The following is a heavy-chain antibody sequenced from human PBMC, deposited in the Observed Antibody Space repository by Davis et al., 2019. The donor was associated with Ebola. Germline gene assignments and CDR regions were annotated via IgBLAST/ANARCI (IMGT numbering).Heavy chain of an antibody. CDR3: ARVESEGWFDP. J-gene: IGHJ5*02. Sequence: ASVKVSCKASGYIFTNYYLHWVRQAPGQGLEWMGIINPSGGSTTYAHKFQGRVTMTRDASTSTVYMELSSLRSEDTAVYYCARVESEGWFDPWGQGTLVTVSS. V-gene: IGHV1-46*01. D-gene: IGHD2/OR15-2a*01. CDR1: GYIFTNYY. CDR2: INPSGGST.